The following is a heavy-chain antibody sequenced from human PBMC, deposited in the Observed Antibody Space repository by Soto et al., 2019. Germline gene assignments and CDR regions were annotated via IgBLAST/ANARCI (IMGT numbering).Heavy chain of an antibody. J-gene: IGHJ3*02. CDR3: ARSYGDFDAFDI. CDR1: GYIFATYW. Sequence: GESLKISCKASGYIFATYWIGWVRQMPGKGLEWMGIIYPGDSDTRYSPSFQGQVTISADKSISTAYLQWSSLKASDTAMYYGARSYGDFDAFDIWGQGTMVTVSS. D-gene: IGHD4-17*01. V-gene: IGHV5-51*01. CDR2: IYPGDSDT.